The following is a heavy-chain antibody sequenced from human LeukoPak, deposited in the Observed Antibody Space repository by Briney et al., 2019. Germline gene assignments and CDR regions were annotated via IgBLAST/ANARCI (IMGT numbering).Heavy chain of an antibody. Sequence: GASVKVSCKASGYTFNVHYIHWVRQAPGQDLEWMGWINPNNGGTNYAQNFQGRVTMTRDTSISTGYMELSRLTSDDTGVYYCARGGGNLKLDYWGQGTLVTVSS. J-gene: IGHJ4*02. CDR3: ARGGGNLKLDY. CDR1: GYTFNVHY. V-gene: IGHV1-2*02. D-gene: IGHD1-14*01. CDR2: INPNNGGT.